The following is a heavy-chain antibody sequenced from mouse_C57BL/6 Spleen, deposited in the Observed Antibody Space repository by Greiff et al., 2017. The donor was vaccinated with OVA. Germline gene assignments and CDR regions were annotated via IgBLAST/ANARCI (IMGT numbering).Heavy chain of an antibody. Sequence: QVQLQQPGAELVMPGASVKLSCKASGYTFTSYWMHWVKQRPGQGLEWIGEIDPSDSYTNYNQKFKGKSTLTVDKSSSTAYMQLSSLTSEDSAVYYCARGIYDGYYPHFDDWGQGTTLTVSS. D-gene: IGHD2-3*01. V-gene: IGHV1-69*01. CDR1: GYTFTSYW. CDR3: ARGIYDGYYPHFDD. CDR2: IDPSDSYT. J-gene: IGHJ2*01.